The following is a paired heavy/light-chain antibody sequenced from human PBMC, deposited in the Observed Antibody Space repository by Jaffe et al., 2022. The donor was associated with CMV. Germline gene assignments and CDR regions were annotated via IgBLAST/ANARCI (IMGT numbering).Light chain of an antibody. Sequence: DIQMTQSPSSLSASVGDRVTITCRASQGISNYLAWYQQKPGKVPKLLIYAASTLQSGVPSRFSGSGSGTDFTLTISSLQPEDVATYYCQKYNSAPCTFGPGTKVDIK. V-gene: IGKV1-27*01. CDR2: AAS. CDR1: QGISNY. CDR3: QKYNSAPCT. J-gene: IGKJ3*01.
Heavy chain of an antibody. D-gene: IGHD3-22*01. CDR2: IWYDGSNK. V-gene: IGHV3-33*01. J-gene: IGHJ4*02. Sequence: QVQLVESGGGVVQPGRSLRLSCAASGFTFSSYGMHWVRQAPGKGLEWVAVIWYDGSNKYYADSVKGRFTISRDNSKNTLYLQMNSLRAEDTAVYYCAREGPAREGHYDSSGTSYNYFDYWGQGTLVTVSS. CDR3: AREGPAREGHYDSSGTSYNYFDY. CDR1: GFTFSSYG.